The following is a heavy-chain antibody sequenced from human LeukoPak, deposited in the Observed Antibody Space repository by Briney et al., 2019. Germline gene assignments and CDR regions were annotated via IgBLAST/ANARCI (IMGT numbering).Heavy chain of an antibody. D-gene: IGHD2-15*01. CDR2: IHPSGGSA. V-gene: IGHV1-46*01. CDR3: ARDASCSGGNCYPWFDP. CDR1: GYTFTSYF. Sequence: GAAVKVSCMASGYTFTSYFMHWVRQAPGQGLEWMGIIHPSGGSASYAQNFQGRVTMTRDTSTCTVYMELSSLRSEDTAVYYCARDASCSGGNCYPWFDPWGQGTLVTVSS. J-gene: IGHJ5*02.